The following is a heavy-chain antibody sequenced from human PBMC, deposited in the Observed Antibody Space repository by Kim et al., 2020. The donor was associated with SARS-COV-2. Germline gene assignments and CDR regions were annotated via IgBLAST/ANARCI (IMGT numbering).Heavy chain of an antibody. V-gene: IGHV4-4*02. CDR3: ARSVVVTATFDY. Sequence: NSNPSLKSRVTISVDKSKNQFSLRLSSVTAADTAVYYCARSVVVTATFDYWGQGTLVTVSS. J-gene: IGHJ4*02. D-gene: IGHD2-21*02.